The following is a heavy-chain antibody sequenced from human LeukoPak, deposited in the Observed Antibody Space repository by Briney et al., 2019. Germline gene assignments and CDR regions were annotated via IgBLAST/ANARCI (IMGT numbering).Heavy chain of an antibody. V-gene: IGHV3-53*01. CDR1: GFIVSSTY. J-gene: IGHJ3*02. D-gene: IGHD2-21*01. CDR3: ARGNCGDSGPGALDI. Sequence: PGGSLRLSCAAYGFIVSSTYMSWARQAPGKGLEWVSVMYSGGSTKYADSVKGRFTISRDNSKNILSLQMNSLRAEDTAVYYCARGNCGDSGPGALDIWGQGTMVTVSS. CDR2: MYSGGST.